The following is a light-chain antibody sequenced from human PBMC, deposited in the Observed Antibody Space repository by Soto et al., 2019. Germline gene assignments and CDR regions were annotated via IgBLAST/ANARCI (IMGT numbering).Light chain of an antibody. Sequence: EIVLTQFSSTLSLSPGARATLPFRASQSVTSNYLAWYQQKPGQAPRLLIFGASIRDTGLPARFSGSGSGTDFTLTISRLEPEDFAVYYCQQYGGSPGTFGQGTKVDI. V-gene: IGKV3-20*01. J-gene: IGKJ1*01. CDR3: QQYGGSPGT. CDR2: GAS. CDR1: QSVTSNY.